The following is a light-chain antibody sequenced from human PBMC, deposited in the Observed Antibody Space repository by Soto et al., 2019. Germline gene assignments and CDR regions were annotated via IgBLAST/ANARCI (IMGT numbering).Light chain of an antibody. CDR1: SSDVGAYDF. J-gene: IGLJ3*02. CDR2: AVT. CDR3: SSYTTRGGGA. V-gene: IGLV2-14*01. Sequence: QSALTQPASVSGSPGQSITISCTGTSSDVGAYDFVSWYQHHPGKAPKLMIYAVTYRPSGVSNRFSGSKSGNTASLTISGLQAEDEADYYCSSYTTRGGGAFGGGTKLTVL.